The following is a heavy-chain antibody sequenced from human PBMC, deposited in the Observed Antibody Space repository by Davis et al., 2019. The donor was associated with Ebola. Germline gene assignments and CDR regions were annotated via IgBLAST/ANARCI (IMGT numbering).Heavy chain of an antibody. V-gene: IGHV2-5*02. D-gene: IGHD3-3*01. CDR2: IYWDDDK. CDR1: GFSLSTSGVG. CDR3: AHSSSYYDFWSGSQEAGAFDI. Sequence: SGPTLVKPTPTLTLTCTFSGFSLSTSGVGVGWIRQPPGKALEWLALIYWDDDKRYSPSLKSRLTITKDTSKNQVVLTMTNMDPVDTATYYCAHSSSYYDFWSGSQEAGAFDIWGQGTMVTVSS. J-gene: IGHJ3*02.